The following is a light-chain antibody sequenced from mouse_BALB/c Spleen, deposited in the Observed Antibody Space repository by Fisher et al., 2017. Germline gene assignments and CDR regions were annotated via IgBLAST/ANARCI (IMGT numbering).Light chain of an antibody. CDR1: SSVSSSY. V-gene: IGKV4-57-1*01. CDR2: STS. J-gene: IGKJ4*01. Sequence: DIVLTQSTAIMSASPGEKVTMTCRASSSVSSSYLHWYQQKSGASPKLWIYSTSNLASGVPARFSGSGSGTSYSLTISRMEAEDAATYYCQQWSSNPFTFGSGTKLEIK. CDR3: QQWSSNPFT.